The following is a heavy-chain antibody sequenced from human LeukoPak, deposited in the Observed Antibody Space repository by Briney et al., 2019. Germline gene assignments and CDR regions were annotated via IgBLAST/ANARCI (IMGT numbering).Heavy chain of an antibody. CDR3: ARDRSAGGYY. D-gene: IGHD3-10*01. Sequence: SETLSLTCTVSGGSISSYYWSWIRQPPGKGLEWIGYIYYGGSTNYNPSLKSRVTISVDTSKNQFSLKLSSVTAADTAVYYCARDRSAGGYYWGQGTLVTVSS. CDR1: GGSISSYY. CDR2: IYYGGST. V-gene: IGHV4-59*01. J-gene: IGHJ4*02.